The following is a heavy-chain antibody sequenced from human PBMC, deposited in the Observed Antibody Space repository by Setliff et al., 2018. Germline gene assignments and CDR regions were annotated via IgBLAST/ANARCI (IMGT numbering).Heavy chain of an antibody. CDR2: INPNSGGT. CDR3: ARSGWLREYYFDY. D-gene: IGHD5-12*01. CDR1: GYTFTGYY. V-gene: IGHV1-2*04. J-gene: IGHJ4*02. Sequence: ASVKVSCKASGYTFTGYYMHWVRQAPGQGLEWMGWINPNSGGTNYAQKFQGWVTMTRDTSISSAYMELSRLRSDDTAVYYCARSGWLREYYFDYWGQGTLVTVSS.